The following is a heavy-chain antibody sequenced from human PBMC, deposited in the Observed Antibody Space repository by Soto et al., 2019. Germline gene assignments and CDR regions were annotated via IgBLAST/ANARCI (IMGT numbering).Heavy chain of an antibody. CDR1: GDSISSGSYY. CDR3: VTLGWGATRYNWFGP. D-gene: IGHD3-10*01. V-gene: IGHV4-39*01. CDR2: INYRGHT. Sequence: PSETLSLTCTVSGDSISSGSYYWGWIRQPQGKGLGWIGSINYRGHTSFNPSLKSRVTLSVDTSKNQFSLQLSSVTAADTAVYYCVTLGWGATRYNWFGPWGQGTLVTVSS. J-gene: IGHJ5*02.